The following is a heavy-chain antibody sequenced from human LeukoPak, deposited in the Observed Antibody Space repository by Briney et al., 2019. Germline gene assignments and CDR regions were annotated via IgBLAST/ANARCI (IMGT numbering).Heavy chain of an antibody. D-gene: IGHD4-17*01. CDR1: GFTFSGYG. V-gene: IGHV3-30*18. CDR3: AKEIHDYGAVDY. CDR2: ISPAGSSR. Sequence: PGRSLRLSCAASGFTFSGYGMHWVRQAPGKGLEWVAVISPAGSSRYHADSVEGRFTISRDNSMNTLYLQMNSLRPEDTAVYYCAKEIHDYGAVDYWGQGTLVTVSS. J-gene: IGHJ4*02.